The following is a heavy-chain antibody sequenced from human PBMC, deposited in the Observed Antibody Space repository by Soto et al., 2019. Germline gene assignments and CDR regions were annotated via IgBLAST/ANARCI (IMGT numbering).Heavy chain of an antibody. J-gene: IGHJ6*02. CDR3: AREIRRDYYYYYPLDV. Sequence: GGSLRLSCLASGFTFTDHYMDWVRQAPGTGLEWIARTKNKPNNYTTTYAASVKGRFTISRDDSESSLYLQMNNLKAEDTAVYYCAREIRRDYYYYYPLDVWGQGTTVTVSS. CDR1: GFTFTDHY. V-gene: IGHV3-72*01. CDR2: TKNKPNNYTT.